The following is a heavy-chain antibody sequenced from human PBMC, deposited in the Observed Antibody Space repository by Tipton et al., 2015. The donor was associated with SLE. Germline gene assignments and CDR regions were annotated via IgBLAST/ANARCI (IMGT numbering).Heavy chain of an antibody. CDR3: TRAGITMVRGVITDPDGMDV. Sequence: SLRLSCTASGFTFGDYAMSWVRQAPGKGLEWVGFIRSKAYGGTTEYAASVKGRFTISRDDSKSIAYLQMNSLKTEDTAVYYCTRAGITMVRGVITDPDGMDVWGQGTTVTVSS. CDR2: IRSKAYGGTT. CDR1: GFTFGDYA. J-gene: IGHJ6*02. V-gene: IGHV3-49*04. D-gene: IGHD3-10*01.